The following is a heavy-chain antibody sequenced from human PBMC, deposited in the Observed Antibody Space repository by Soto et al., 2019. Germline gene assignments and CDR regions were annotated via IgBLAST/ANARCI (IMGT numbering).Heavy chain of an antibody. CDR3: ARDRGPSSGYYPYWFDP. D-gene: IGHD3-22*01. CDR1: GGTFSSSA. CDR2: IIPIFGTA. Sequence: SVKVSCKASGGTFSSSAISWARQAPGQGLEWMGEIIPIFGTANYAQKFQGRVTITADESTSTAYMELSSLRSEDTAVYYCARDRGPSSGYYPYWFDPWGQGTLVTVSS. J-gene: IGHJ5*02. V-gene: IGHV1-69*13.